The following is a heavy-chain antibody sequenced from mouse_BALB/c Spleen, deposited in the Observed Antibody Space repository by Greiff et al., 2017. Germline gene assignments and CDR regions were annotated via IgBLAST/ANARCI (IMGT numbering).Heavy chain of an antibody. J-gene: IGHJ2*01. CDR2: ISYSGST. Sequence: EVHLVESGPSLVKPSQTLSLTCSVTGDSITSGYWNWIRKFPGNKLEYMGYISYSGSTYYNPSLKSRISITRDTSKNQYYLQLNSVTTEDTATYYCARGGDYYGSSYGYYFDYWGQGTTLTVSS. CDR1: GDSITSGY. V-gene: IGHV3-8*02. CDR3: ARGGDYYGSSYGYYFDY. D-gene: IGHD1-1*01.